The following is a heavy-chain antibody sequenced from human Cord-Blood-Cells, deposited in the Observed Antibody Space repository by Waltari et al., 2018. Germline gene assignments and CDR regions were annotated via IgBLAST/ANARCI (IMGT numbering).Heavy chain of an antibody. V-gene: IGHV4-39*01. D-gene: IGHD6-13*01. Sequence: QLQLQESGPGLVKPSETLSLTCPVSGGSISSSSYYWGWIRQPPGKGLEWIGSIYYSGSTYYNPSLKSRVTISVDTSKNQFSLKLSSVTAADTAVYYCARLSSSWYDAFDIWGQGTMVTVSS. CDR2: IYYSGST. CDR3: ARLSSSWYDAFDI. J-gene: IGHJ3*02. CDR1: GGSISSSSYY.